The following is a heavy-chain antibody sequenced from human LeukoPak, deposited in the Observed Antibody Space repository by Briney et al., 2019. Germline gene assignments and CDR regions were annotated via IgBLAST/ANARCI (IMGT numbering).Heavy chain of an antibody. V-gene: IGHV4-39*07. CDR2: IYYSGST. J-gene: IGHJ3*02. CDR1: GGSISSSSYY. CDR3: ARDTAAAGLSDAFDI. D-gene: IGHD6-13*01. Sequence: SETLSLTCTVSGGSISSSSYYWGWIRQPPGKGLEWIGSIYYSGSTYYNPSLKSRVTISVDTSKNQFSLKLSSVTAADTAVYYCARDTAAAGLSDAFDIWGQGTMVTVSS.